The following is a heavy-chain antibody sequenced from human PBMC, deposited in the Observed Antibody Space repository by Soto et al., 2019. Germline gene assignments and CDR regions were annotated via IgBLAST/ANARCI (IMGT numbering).Heavy chain of an antibody. V-gene: IGHV4-39*01. CDR1: GGSVSSSSYY. D-gene: IGHD5-12*01. J-gene: IGHJ4*02. CDR3: ARRRAQMATLDY. CDR2: IYYSGST. Sequence: PSETLSLTCTVSGGSVSSSSYYWGWIRRPPGKGLEWIGSIYYSGSTYYNPSLKSRVTISVDTSKNQFSLKLSSVTAADTAVYYCARRRAQMATLDYWGQGTLVTVSS.